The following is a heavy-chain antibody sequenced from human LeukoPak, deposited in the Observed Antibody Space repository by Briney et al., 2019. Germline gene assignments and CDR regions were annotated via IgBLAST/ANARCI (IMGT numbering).Heavy chain of an antibody. CDR3: AKSDYGSGSYSFYDY. CDR1: GFTFSSYG. Sequence: QPGGSLRLSCAASGFTFSSYGTHWVRQAPGKGLEWVAVISYDGSNKYYADSVKGRFTISRDNSKNTLYLQMNRLRAEDTAVYYCAKSDYGSGSYSFYDYWGQGTLVTVSS. D-gene: IGHD3-10*01. CDR2: ISYDGSNK. V-gene: IGHV3-30*18. J-gene: IGHJ4*02.